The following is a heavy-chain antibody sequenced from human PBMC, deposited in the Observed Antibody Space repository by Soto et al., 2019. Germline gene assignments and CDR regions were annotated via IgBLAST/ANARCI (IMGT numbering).Heavy chain of an antibody. J-gene: IGHJ5*02. CDR3: ATRITVFGLLIPPFDP. D-gene: IGHD3-3*01. Sequence: SETLSLTCAVYGGSVNGYYWTWIRQPPGKGLEWIGEINHTGGTDYNPSLKSRVTMSVDTSKNQFSRRLSSVTAADTAIYYCATRITVFGLLIPPFDPWGQGTQVTVSS. CDR1: GGSVNGYY. CDR2: INHTGGT. V-gene: IGHV4-34*01.